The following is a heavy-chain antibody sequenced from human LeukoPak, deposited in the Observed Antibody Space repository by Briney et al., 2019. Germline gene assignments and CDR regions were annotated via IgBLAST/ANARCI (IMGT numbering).Heavy chain of an antibody. V-gene: IGHV3-48*04. CDR1: GFTFNSYN. J-gene: IGHJ4*02. CDR3: ARDYWYTNRRWALDY. D-gene: IGHD2-8*02. CDR2: ISTTSGTK. Sequence: PGGSLRLSCAASGFTFNSYNMNWVRQAPGKGLEWVSYISTTSGTKYYADSVKGRFTISRDNAKNSLYLQMSSLRAEDTAVYYCARDYWYTNRRWALDYWGQGTLVTVSS.